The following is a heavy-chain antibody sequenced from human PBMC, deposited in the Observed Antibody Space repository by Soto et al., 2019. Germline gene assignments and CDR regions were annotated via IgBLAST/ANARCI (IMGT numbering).Heavy chain of an antibody. Sequence: EVQLVESGGGLVQPGRSLRLSCAASGFTFEDYAMPWFRQAPGKGLRGFSGISWNSGRIGYADSVKGRFTISRDNAKNSLYLQMNSLRAEDTALYYCAKDIFPGYGDYVGNAFDIWGQGTMVTVSS. D-gene: IGHD4-17*01. CDR2: ISWNSGRI. CDR1: GFTFEDYA. J-gene: IGHJ3*02. CDR3: AKDIFPGYGDYVGNAFDI. V-gene: IGHV3-9*01.